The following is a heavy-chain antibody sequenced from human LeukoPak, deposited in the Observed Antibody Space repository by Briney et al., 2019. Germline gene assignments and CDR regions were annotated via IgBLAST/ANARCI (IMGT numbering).Heavy chain of an antibody. CDR3: AKGTGLNFDY. D-gene: IGHD3-10*01. V-gene: IGHV3-33*08. Sequence: GGSLRLSCAASGFTFSDHDMDWVRQAPGKGLEWVAVIWYDGSNKYYADSVKGRFTVSRDNSKNTLYLQMNSLRAEDTAVYYCAKGTGLNFDYWGQGTLVTVSS. CDR2: IWYDGSNK. J-gene: IGHJ4*02. CDR1: GFTFSDHD.